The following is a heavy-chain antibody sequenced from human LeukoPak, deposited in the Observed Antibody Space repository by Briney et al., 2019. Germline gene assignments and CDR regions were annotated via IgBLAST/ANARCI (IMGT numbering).Heavy chain of an antibody. J-gene: IGHJ4*02. V-gene: IGHV1-18*01. CDR1: GYTFTSYG. D-gene: IGHD2-2*01. CDR2: ISGYNGNT. CDR3: ARDGCTSTSCYGLPVAGPFDY. Sequence: ASVKVSCKASGYTFTSYGFSWVRQAPGQGLDWMGWISGYNGNTNYAQKLQGRVTMTTDTSTSTAYMELRSLRSDDTAVYYCARDGCTSTSCYGLPVAGPFDYWGQGTLVTVSS.